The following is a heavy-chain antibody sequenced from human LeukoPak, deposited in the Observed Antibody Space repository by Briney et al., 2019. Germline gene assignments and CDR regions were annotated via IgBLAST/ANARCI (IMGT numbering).Heavy chain of an antibody. D-gene: IGHD6-19*01. V-gene: IGHV3-30*02. CDR3: AKDGLIGEGSGFSFDY. CDR1: GFTFSSYG. CDR2: IRYDGSNK. Sequence: PGGSLRLSCAASGFTFSSYGMQWVRQAPGKGLDWVAFIRYDGSNKYYADSVKGRFTISRDSSKNTLYLQMNSLRAEDTAVYYCAKDGLIGEGSGFSFDYWGQGTLVTVSS. J-gene: IGHJ4*02.